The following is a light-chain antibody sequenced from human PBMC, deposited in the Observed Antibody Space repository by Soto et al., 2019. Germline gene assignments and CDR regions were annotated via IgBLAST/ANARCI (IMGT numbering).Light chain of an antibody. CDR3: QQYKSWPPIT. Sequence: EIVLTQSPGTLSLSPGERATLSCRASQSVSNNYLAWYQQKPGQAPRLLIYGASTRATGTPTRFSGSGSGTEFTLTISSLQSEDFAIYYCQQYKSWPPITFGQGTKVDIK. J-gene: IGKJ1*01. V-gene: IGKV3-15*01. CDR2: GAS. CDR1: QSVSNN.